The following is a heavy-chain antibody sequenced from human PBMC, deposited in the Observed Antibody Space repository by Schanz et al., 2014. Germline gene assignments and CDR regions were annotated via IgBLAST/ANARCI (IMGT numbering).Heavy chain of an antibody. J-gene: IGHJ6*02. V-gene: IGHV3-11*05. Sequence: QVQLVESGGGLVKPGGSLRLSCAASGFTFRDYYMSWIRQAPGKGLEWVSDISSGSSYANYADTVKGRFTMTRDSAKNSLYVQMNSLRAEDTAVYCCARDVDDWRSYGSWYYLGDGMDVWGQGTTVTVSS. D-gene: IGHD3-10*01. CDR1: GFTFRDYY. CDR3: ARDVDDWRSYGSWYYLGDGMDV. CDR2: ISSGSSYA.